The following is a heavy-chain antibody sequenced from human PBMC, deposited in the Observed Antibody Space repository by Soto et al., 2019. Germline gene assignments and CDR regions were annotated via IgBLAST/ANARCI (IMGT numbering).Heavy chain of an antibody. Sequence: EVQVVESGGGLVQPGGSLRLSCAASGFTFGIHWMTWVRQVPGKGLEWVANINQGGSDKYYVDSVKGRFIISRDNAKDSLYLQMNSLRVEDTAVYYCATSMRHTLDPWGQGTLVTVS. V-gene: IGHV3-7*01. D-gene: IGHD2-21*01. CDR1: GFTFGIHW. J-gene: IGHJ5*02. CDR2: INQGGSDK. CDR3: ATSMRHTLDP.